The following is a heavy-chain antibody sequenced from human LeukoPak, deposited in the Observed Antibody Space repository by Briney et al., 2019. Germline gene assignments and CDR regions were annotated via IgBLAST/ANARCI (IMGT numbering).Heavy chain of an antibody. Sequence: GGSLRLSCAASGFSFSSSSMSWVRQAPGKGLEWVSYIDSRSSYIFYADSVQGRFTLSRDNAKNSLILQMNSLRAEDTAAYYCARDTSGSQVITYLDYWGQGILVTVAS. CDR3: ARDTSGSQVITYLDY. CDR2: IDSRSSYI. J-gene: IGHJ4*02. CDR1: GFSFSSSS. V-gene: IGHV3-21*01. D-gene: IGHD3-10*01.